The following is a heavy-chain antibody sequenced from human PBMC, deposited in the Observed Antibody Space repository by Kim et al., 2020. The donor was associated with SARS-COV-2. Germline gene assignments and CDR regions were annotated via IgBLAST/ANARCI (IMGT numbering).Heavy chain of an antibody. V-gene: IGHV3-21*01. J-gene: IGHJ6*02. Sequence: YADPVKGRFTISRDNAKNSLYLQRNSLRAEDTAVYYCARDWNYYYYGMDVWGQGTTVTVSS. D-gene: IGHD1-1*01. CDR3: ARDWNYYYYGMDV.